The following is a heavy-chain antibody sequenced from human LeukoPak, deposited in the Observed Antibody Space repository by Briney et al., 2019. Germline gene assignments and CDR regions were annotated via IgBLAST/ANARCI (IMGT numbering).Heavy chain of an antibody. V-gene: IGHV3-30*03. CDR2: MSFDGSYK. J-gene: IGHJ4*02. CDR3: ARDLHCAGGECYYGLMY. CDR1: GFTFNTYA. D-gene: IGHD2-8*02. Sequence: GGSLRLSCAASGFTFNTYAMHWVRQAPGKGLEGVAVMSFDGSYKHYADSVKGRFTISRDNSKSTLYVQMNSLRVEDTAVYYCARDLHCAGGECYYGLMYWGQGTLVVVSS.